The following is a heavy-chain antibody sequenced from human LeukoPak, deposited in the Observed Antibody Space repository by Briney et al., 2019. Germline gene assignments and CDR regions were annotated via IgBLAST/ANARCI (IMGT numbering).Heavy chain of an antibody. CDR1: GFTFRNHA. J-gene: IGHJ5*02. Sequence: PGGSLRLSCVASGFTFRNHAMSWVRQAPGKGLEWVARIKGKSDGGTIDYAASVKGRFTISRDDSKNTLYLQMNSVKTEDTAVYYCATGFAPWGQGTLVTVSS. CDR2: IKGKSDGGTI. CDR3: ATGFAP. V-gene: IGHV3-15*05.